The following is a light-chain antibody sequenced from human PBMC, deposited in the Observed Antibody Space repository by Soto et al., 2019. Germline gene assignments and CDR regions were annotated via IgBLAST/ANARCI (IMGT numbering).Light chain of an antibody. CDR2: DVA. V-gene: IGLV2-11*01. CDR3: CSYAGNTALV. J-gene: IGLJ2*01. Sequence: QSALTQPRSVSGSPGQSVTVSCTGTSSDVGGYNYVSWYQQHPGKAPKVIIYDVAKRPSGVPGRFSGSKSGYTASLTISGLHAEDEADYYCCSYAGNTALVFGGGTKLTVL. CDR1: SSDVGGYNY.